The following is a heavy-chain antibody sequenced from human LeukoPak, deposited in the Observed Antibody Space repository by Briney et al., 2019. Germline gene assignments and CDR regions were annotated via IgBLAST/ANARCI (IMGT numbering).Heavy chain of an antibody. Sequence: AGGSLRLSCAASGFTFSSYAMHWVRQAPGKGLEWVAVISYDGSNKYYADSVKGRFTISRDNSKNTLYLQMNSLRAEDTAVYYCARDVVRDFWSGYYTGGFDYWGQGTLVTVSS. J-gene: IGHJ4*02. CDR1: GFTFSSYA. CDR3: ARDVVRDFWSGYYTGGFDY. V-gene: IGHV3-30-3*01. D-gene: IGHD3-3*01. CDR2: ISYDGSNK.